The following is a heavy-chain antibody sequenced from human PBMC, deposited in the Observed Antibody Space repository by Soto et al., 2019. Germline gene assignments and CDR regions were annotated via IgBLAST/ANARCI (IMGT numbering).Heavy chain of an antibody. CDR1: GFTFSSYG. V-gene: IGHV3-33*01. Sequence: GGSLRLSCAASGFTFSSYGMHWVRQAPGKGLEWVAVIWYDGSNKYYADSVKGRFTISRDNSKNTLYLQMNSLRAEDTAVYYCERPRIVGATGAFDIWGQGTMVTVSS. D-gene: IGHD1-26*01. J-gene: IGHJ3*02. CDR2: IWYDGSNK. CDR3: ERPRIVGATGAFDI.